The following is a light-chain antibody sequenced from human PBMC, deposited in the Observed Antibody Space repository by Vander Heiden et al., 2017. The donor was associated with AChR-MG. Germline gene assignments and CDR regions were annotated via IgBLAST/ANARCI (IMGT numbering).Light chain of an antibody. J-gene: IGKJ1*01. V-gene: IGKV1-NL1*01. CDR2: ATS. Sequence: DIHMTQSPSSLSASVGDRVTLTCRASQDIRNALAWYQQKPGKAPALLLYATSRLQSGVPSRFSGGGSGTDFTLTISSLQPEDFATYVCQQEDFTPQTFGQGTKLEIK. CDR3: QQEDFTPQT. CDR1: QDIRNA.